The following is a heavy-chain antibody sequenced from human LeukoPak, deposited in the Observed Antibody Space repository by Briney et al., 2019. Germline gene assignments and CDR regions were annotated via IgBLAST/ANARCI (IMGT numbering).Heavy chain of an antibody. CDR3: VAQRTVNQGPRHYYGMDV. CDR2: ISASGGTT. D-gene: IGHD6-6*01. Sequence: GGSLRLSCAASGFTFSSYAMTWVRQAPGKGLEWVSGISASGGTTYYADSVKGRLTISRDNSKNTLSLQMNSLRAEDTAVYYCVAQRTVNQGPRHYYGMDVWGQGTTVTVSS. J-gene: IGHJ6*02. V-gene: IGHV3-23*01. CDR1: GFTFSSYA.